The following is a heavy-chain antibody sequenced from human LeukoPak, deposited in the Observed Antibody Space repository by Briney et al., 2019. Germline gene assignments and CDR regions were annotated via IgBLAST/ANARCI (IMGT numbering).Heavy chain of an antibody. Sequence: GGSLRLSCAASGFIFSSYGMHWVRQAPGKGLEWVAFIRYDGSKKYYADSVKGRFTVSRDNSKNTLYLQMNSLRAEDTAVYYCATDGGRGAGGYWGQGTLVTVSS. CDR1: GFIFSSYG. CDR2: IRYDGSKK. J-gene: IGHJ4*02. D-gene: IGHD3-16*01. V-gene: IGHV3-30*02. CDR3: ATDGGRGAGGY.